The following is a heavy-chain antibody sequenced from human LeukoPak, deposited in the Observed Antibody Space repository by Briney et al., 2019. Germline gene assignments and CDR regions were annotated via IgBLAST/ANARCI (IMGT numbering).Heavy chain of an antibody. CDR3: SRELGGSYFDD. V-gene: IGHV1-46*01. CDR2: NNPSGGRT. D-gene: IGHD1-26*01. Sequence: ASVKVSCKASGYTFSSYYMHWVRQGPGQGLEWMGVNNPSGGRTTYAQKFQGRVTMTRDTSTSTVYMELSSLRSDDTAVYYCSRELGGSYFDDWCQGALVTVSS. CDR1: GYTFSSYY. J-gene: IGHJ4*02.